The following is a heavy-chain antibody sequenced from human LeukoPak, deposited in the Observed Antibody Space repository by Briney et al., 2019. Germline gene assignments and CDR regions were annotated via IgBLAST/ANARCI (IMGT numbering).Heavy chain of an antibody. Sequence: GRSLRLSCAASGFTFSSYGMHWVRQAPGKGLEWVAVISYDGSNKYYADSVKGRFTISRDNSKNTLYLQMNSLRAEDTAVYYCAKDEPQYSYAQDYWGQGTLVTVSS. V-gene: IGHV3-30*18. CDR3: AKDEPQYSYAQDY. D-gene: IGHD5-18*01. J-gene: IGHJ4*02. CDR2: ISYDGSNK. CDR1: GFTFSSYG.